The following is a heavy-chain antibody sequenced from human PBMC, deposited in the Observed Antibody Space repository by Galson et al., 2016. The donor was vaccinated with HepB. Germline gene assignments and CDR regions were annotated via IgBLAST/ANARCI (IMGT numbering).Heavy chain of an antibody. D-gene: IGHD3-10*01. CDR2: IKEDGSEK. J-gene: IGHJ4*02. Sequence: SLRLSCAASGFTFSNYWMGWVRQTPGKGLEWVAKIKEDGSEKSYLDPVKGRFTISRDNAQNSLYLQMTSLRADDTAVYYCPTDSRSRGYNWRQGTPVTVSS. CDR3: PTDSRSRGYN. V-gene: IGHV3-7*02. CDR1: GFTFSNYW.